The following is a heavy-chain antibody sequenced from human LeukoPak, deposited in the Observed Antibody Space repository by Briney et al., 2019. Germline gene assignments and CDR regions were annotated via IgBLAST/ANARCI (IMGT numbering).Heavy chain of an antibody. CDR1: GGSISSYY. CDR2: IYYSGST. V-gene: IGHV4-59*01. Sequence: SETLSLTCTVSGGSISSYYWSWIRQPPGKGLEWIGYIYYSGSTNYNPSLKSRVPISVDTSKNQFSLKLSSVTAADTAVYYCARVLRDPGYYYDSSGLYYFDYWGQGTLVTVSS. CDR3: ARVLRDPGYYYDSSGLYYFDY. J-gene: IGHJ4*02. D-gene: IGHD3-22*01.